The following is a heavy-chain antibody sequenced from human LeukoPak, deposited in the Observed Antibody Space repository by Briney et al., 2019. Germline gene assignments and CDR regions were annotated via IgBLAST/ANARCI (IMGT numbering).Heavy chain of an antibody. CDR1: GGTFSSYA. D-gene: IGHD4-17*01. CDR3: ARATTVTYRLDY. CDR2: IIPILGIA. Sequence: ASVKVSCKASGGTFSSYAISWVRQAPGQGLEWMGRIIPILGIANYAQKFRGRVTITADKSTSTAYMELSSLRSEDTAVYYCARATTVTYRLDYWGQGTLVTVSS. V-gene: IGHV1-69*04. J-gene: IGHJ4*02.